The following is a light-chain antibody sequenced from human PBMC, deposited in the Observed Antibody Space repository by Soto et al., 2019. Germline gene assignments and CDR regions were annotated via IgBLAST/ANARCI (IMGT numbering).Light chain of an antibody. CDR1: PGIGSY. CDR2: AAS. J-gene: IGKJ4*01. Sequence: DIQLTQSPSSLPASLGDRVTITCRASPGIGSYLAWYQQKPGKAPRLLIYAASTLQSGVPSRFSGSGSDTEFPLTISSLQPEDFATYYCQQLNNYPLTFGGGAKVDIK. CDR3: QQLNNYPLT. V-gene: IGKV1-9*01.